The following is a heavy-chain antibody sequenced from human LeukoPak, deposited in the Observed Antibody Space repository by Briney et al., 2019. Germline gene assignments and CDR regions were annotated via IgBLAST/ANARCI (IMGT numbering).Heavy chain of an antibody. Sequence: SQTLSLTCAVSGGSISSGGYSWSWIRQPPGKGLEWIGYIYHSGSTYYNPSLKSRVTISVDRSKNQFSLKLSSVTAADTAVYHCAREIAVAQYFDLWGRGTLVTVSS. J-gene: IGHJ2*01. D-gene: IGHD6-19*01. CDR3: AREIAVAQYFDL. CDR2: IYHSGST. V-gene: IGHV4-30-2*01. CDR1: GGSISSGGYS.